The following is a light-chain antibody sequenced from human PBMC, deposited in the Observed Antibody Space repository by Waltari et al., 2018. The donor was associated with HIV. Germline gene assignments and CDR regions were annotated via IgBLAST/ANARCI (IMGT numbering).Light chain of an antibody. CDR2: GAS. J-gene: IGKJ2*01. Sequence: DIQMTQSPSPLSASVGATVVISCRASQSITYFLNWYQLKPGKAPALLISGASSLQSGVPSRFVGSGSGTDFTLTIKNLQPGDFATYFCQQSDSFPYTFGPGTKLDI. CDR3: QQSDSFPYT. CDR1: QSITYF. V-gene: IGKV1-39*01.